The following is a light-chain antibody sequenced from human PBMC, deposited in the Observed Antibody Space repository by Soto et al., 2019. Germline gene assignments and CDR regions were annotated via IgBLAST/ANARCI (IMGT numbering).Light chain of an antibody. V-gene: IGKV3-20*01. CDR2: GAS. CDR1: QSVNSNY. J-gene: IGKJ2*01. CDR3: QQYGSSPLYT. Sequence: EIVLTQSPGTLSLSPGERATLSCRASQSVNSNYLAWYHQKPGQAPRLLIYGASSRATGIPDRFSGSGSGTDFTLTISRLEPEDFAVYYCQQYGSSPLYTFGQGTKLGIK.